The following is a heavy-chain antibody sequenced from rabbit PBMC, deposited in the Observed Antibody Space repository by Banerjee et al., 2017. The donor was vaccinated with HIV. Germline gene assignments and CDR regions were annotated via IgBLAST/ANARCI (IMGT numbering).Heavy chain of an antibody. CDR3: ARDLAGVIGWNFNL. V-gene: IGHV1S47*01. CDR1: GFDFSSYG. J-gene: IGHJ4*01. D-gene: IGHD4-1*01. Sequence: QEQLEESGGGLVQPGGSLKVTCTVSGFDFSSYGVSWVRQAPGKGLEWIGYIDTADGNIYYATWVNGRFTISSHNAQNTLYLQLNSLTAADTATYFCARDLAGVIGWNFNLWGQGTLVTVS. CDR2: IDTADGNI.